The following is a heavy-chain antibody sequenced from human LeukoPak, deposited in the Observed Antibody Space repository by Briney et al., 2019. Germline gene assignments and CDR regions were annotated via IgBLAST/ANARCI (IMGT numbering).Heavy chain of an antibody. D-gene: IGHD2-8*01. J-gene: IGHJ5*02. V-gene: IGHV6-1*01. Sequence: SQTLSLTCAISGDSVSSNSAAWNWIRQSPSRGLEWLGRTYYKSKWYNDYAVSVKSRITINPDTSKNQVSLQLNSVSPEDTAVYYCARDVLMVYALLTWGQGTLVTVSS. CDR3: ARDVLMVYALLT. CDR2: TYYKSKWYN. CDR1: GDSVSSNSAA.